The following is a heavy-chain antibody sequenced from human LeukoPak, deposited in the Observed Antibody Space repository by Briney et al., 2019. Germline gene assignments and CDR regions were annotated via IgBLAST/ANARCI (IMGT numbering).Heavy chain of an antibody. D-gene: IGHD1-26*01. CDR1: GFTFSSYA. J-gene: IGHJ4*02. CDR2: ISYDGSNK. Sequence: GGSLRLSCAASGFTFSSYAMRWVRQAPGKGLEWVAVISYDGSNKYYADSVKGRFTISRDNSKNTLYLQMNSLRAEDTAVYYCARQYGSYPFDYWGQGTLVTVSS. V-gene: IGHV3-30*04. CDR3: ARQYGSYPFDY.